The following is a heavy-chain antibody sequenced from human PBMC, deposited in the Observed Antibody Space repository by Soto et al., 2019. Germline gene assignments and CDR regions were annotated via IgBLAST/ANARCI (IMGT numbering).Heavy chain of an antibody. V-gene: IGHV1-69*13. J-gene: IGHJ4*02. D-gene: IGHD3-22*01. CDR2: IIPIFGSA. Sequence: ASVKVSCKASGGSFSDFAINWVRQAPGQGLEWMGGIIPIFGSANYGEIFQARVTITADESTTTTYMELSSLRSEDTAVYYCAMGPYYYDSSRYGTGDYWGRGSLVTVCS. CDR3: AMGPYYYDSSRYGTGDY. CDR1: GGSFSDFA.